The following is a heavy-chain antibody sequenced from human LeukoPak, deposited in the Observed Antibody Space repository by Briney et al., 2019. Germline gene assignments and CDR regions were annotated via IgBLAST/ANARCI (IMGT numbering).Heavy chain of an antibody. D-gene: IGHD6-13*01. CDR2: IKQDGSAK. Sequence: PGGSLRLSCAASGXTFSTYWMTWVRQAPGKGLEWVANIKQDGSAKYYLDSVQGRFTISRDNAKNSLYLQMNSLRAEDTALYYCVRQYNSSWLQFFDFWGQGTLVTVSS. J-gene: IGHJ4*02. CDR1: GXTFSTYW. V-gene: IGHV3-7*04. CDR3: VRQYNSSWLQFFDF.